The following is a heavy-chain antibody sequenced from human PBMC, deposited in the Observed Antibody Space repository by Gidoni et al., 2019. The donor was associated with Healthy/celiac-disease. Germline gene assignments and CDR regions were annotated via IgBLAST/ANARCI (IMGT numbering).Heavy chain of an antibody. CDR2: IYHSGST. CDR3: ARMRAAAAWGGYFQH. J-gene: IGHJ1*01. Sequence: QVQLQESGPGLVKPSGTLSLTCAVSGGSISSSNWWRWVRQPPGKGLEWIGEIYHSGSTNYNPSLKSRGTISVDKSKNQFALKLSSVTAADTAVYYCARMRAAAAWGGYFQHWGQGTLVTVSS. CDR1: GGSISSSNW. V-gene: IGHV4-4*02. D-gene: IGHD2-2*01.